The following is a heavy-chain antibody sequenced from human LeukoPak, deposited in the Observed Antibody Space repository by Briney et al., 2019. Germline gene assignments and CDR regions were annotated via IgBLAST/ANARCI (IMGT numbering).Heavy chain of an antibody. CDR1: GYTFTGYY. J-gene: IGHJ5*02. CDR2: INPNSGGT. CDR3: AREGGTILPPRGFDP. Sequence: ASVKVSCKASGYTFTGYYMHWVRQAPGQGLEWMGWINPNSGGTNYAQKFQGRVTMTRDTSISTAYMELSRLRSDDTAVYYCAREGGTILPPRGFDPWGQGTLVTVSS. D-gene: IGHD3-3*01. V-gene: IGHV1-2*02.